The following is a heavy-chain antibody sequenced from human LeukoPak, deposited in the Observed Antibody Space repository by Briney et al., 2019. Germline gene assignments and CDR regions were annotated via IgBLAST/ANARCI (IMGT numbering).Heavy chain of an antibody. V-gene: IGHV4-34*01. Sequence: SETLSLTCAVYGGSFSGYYWSWIRQPPGKGLEWIGEINHSGSTNYNPSLKSRVTISVDTSKNQFSLKLSSVSAADTAVYYCARGYCSGSICYADYYYYYMDVWGKGTTVTVSS. CDR1: GGSFSGYY. D-gene: IGHD2-2*01. CDR2: INHSGST. CDR3: ARGYCSGSICYADYYYYYMDV. J-gene: IGHJ6*03.